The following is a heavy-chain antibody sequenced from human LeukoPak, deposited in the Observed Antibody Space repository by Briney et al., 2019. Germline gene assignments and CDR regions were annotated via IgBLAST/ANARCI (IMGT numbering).Heavy chain of an antibody. V-gene: IGHV4-61*02. CDR1: GGSISSGRYY. CDR3: ARLNYDILTGYYPFDY. Sequence: SETLSLTCTVSGGSISSGRYYWSWIRQPAGEGLEWIGRIYSSGRTNYNPSLRSRVTISVDTSKNQFYLKLSSVTAADTAVYYCARLNYDILTGYYPFDYWGQGTLVTVSS. J-gene: IGHJ4*02. CDR2: IYSSGRT. D-gene: IGHD3-9*01.